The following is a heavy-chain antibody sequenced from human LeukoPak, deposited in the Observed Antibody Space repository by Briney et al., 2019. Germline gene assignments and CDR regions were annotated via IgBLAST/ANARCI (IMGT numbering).Heavy chain of an antibody. J-gene: IGHJ4*02. D-gene: IGHD2-15*01. CDR2: ISGSGGST. CDR3: ARDRCSGGSCPIDY. V-gene: IGHV3-23*01. Sequence: GGSLRLSCAASGFTFSSYAMSWVRQAPGKGLEWVSAISGSGGSTYYADSVKGRFTISRDNSKNTLYLQMKSLRPEDTAVYYCARDRCSGGSCPIDYWGQGTLVTVSS. CDR1: GFTFSSYA.